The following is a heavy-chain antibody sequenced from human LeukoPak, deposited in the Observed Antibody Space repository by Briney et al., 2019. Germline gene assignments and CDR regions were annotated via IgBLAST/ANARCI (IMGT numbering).Heavy chain of an antibody. CDR1: GYTFTGYY. Sequence: EASVKVSCKASGYTFTGYYMHWVRQAPGQGLEWMGWISPSSGGTNYAQKFQGRVTMTRDTSISTAYMELSRLRSDDTAVYYCAREQTVRYCSGGSCYENDYWGQGTLVTVSS. D-gene: IGHD2-15*01. CDR2: ISPSSGGT. V-gene: IGHV1-2*02. J-gene: IGHJ4*02. CDR3: AREQTVRYCSGGSCYENDY.